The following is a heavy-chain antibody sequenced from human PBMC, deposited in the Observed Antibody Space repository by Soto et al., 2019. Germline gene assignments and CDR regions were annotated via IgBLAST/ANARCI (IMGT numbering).Heavy chain of an antibody. CDR3: ARDLVAGSPDYFDY. Sequence: QVQLVESGGDVVQPGRSLRLSCAASGFIFSSFPMHWVRQAPGKGLEWVAVISYDGKIQDYADSVKGRFTISRDSSKNTLYLQMNSLRAEDTALYYCARDLVAGSPDYFDYWGQGTPVTVSS. V-gene: IGHV3-30*04. CDR2: ISYDGKIQ. J-gene: IGHJ4*02. D-gene: IGHD6-19*01. CDR1: GFIFSSFP.